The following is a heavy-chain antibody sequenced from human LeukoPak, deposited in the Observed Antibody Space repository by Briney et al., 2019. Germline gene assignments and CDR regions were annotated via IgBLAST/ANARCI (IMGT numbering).Heavy chain of an antibody. CDR1: GFTVDSAF. Sequence: GGSLRLSCAVSGFTVDSAFVTWVRQPPGKGLECVGRIKSKTDGGTIDYAAPVKGRFTISRDDSKNTLFLQMNSLKTEDTAVYYCTAKPYVSVRYYWGQGTLVTVSS. D-gene: IGHD3-10*02. V-gene: IGHV3-15*01. CDR3: TAKPYVSVRYY. CDR2: IKSKTDGGTI. J-gene: IGHJ4*02.